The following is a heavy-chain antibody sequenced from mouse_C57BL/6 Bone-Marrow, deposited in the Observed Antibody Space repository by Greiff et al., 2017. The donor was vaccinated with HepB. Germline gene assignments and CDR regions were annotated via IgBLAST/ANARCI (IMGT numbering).Heavy chain of an antibody. CDR3: ARSLFITTVVAPDY. Sequence: QVQLQQSGAELMKPGASVKLSCKATGYTFTGYWIEWVKQRPGHGLEWIGEILPGSGSTNYNEKFKGKATLTADTSSNTAYMQLSSLTTEDSSIYYCARSLFITTVVAPDYWGQGTTLTVSS. J-gene: IGHJ2*01. CDR1: GYTFTGYW. CDR2: ILPGSGST. V-gene: IGHV1-9*01. D-gene: IGHD1-1*01.